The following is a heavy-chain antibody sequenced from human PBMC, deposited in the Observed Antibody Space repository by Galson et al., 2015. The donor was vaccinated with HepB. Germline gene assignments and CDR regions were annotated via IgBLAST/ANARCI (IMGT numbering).Heavy chain of an antibody. V-gene: IGHV3-48*04. D-gene: IGHD3-9*01. CDR3: ARRYFDWCSSWTDAFDI. CDR2: ISSSSSTI. J-gene: IGHJ3*02. CDR1: GFTFSGYT. Sequence: SLRLSCAASGFTFSGYTMNWVRQAPGKGLEWVSYISSSSSTIYYADSVKGRFTISRDNAKNSLYLQMNSLRAEDTAVYYCARRYFDWCSSWTDAFDIWGQGTMVTVSS.